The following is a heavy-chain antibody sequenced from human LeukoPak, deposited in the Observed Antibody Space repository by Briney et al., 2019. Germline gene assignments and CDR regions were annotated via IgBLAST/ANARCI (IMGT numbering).Heavy chain of an antibody. V-gene: IGHV3-33*08. CDR2: IWYDGSNK. CDR3: ARDRAAADLDY. J-gene: IGHJ4*02. D-gene: IGHD6-13*01. Sequence: GGSLRLSCGASGFSFSSYAMNWVRQAPGKGLEWVAVIWYDGSNKFYAASVKGRFTISRDNSKNTLYLQMNSLRAEDTAVYYCARDRAAADLDYWGQGTLVTVSS. CDR1: GFSFSSYA.